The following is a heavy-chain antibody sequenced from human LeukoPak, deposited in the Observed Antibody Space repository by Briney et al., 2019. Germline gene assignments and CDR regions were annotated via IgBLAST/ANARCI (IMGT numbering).Heavy chain of an antibody. V-gene: IGHV3-30*18. D-gene: IGHD3-10*01. CDR2: ISYDGINK. J-gene: IGHJ4*02. CDR3: AKVAKYYYGPETYYFFEQ. Sequence: PGGSLRLSCAASGFTFTSYGMHWVRQAPGKGLEWVAVISYDGINKYYADSVKGRFTISRDYAKNSLYLQMDSLRVEDTAVYYCAKVAKYYYGPETYYFFEQWGQGTPVTASS. CDR1: GFTFTSYG.